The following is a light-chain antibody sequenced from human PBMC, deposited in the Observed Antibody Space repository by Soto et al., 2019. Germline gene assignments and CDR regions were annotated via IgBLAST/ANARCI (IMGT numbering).Light chain of an antibody. CDR3: HYYDKWPPGT. J-gene: IGKJ1*01. V-gene: IGKV3D-15*01. Sequence: EIVMMQFPATLSVSPGERVTLSCRASQSVSQSVTTNLAWYQQKPGQAPRLLIFDASARAVDIPGRFSGGKSGTEFTLTISSLQPEDFAVYYCHYYDKWPPGTFGQGTKVEIK. CDR2: DAS. CDR1: QSVSQSVTTN.